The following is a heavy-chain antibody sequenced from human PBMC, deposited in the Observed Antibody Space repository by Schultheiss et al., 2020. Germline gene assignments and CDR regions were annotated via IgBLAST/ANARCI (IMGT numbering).Heavy chain of an antibody. V-gene: IGHV3-48*01. D-gene: IGHD2-15*01. CDR1: GFTVSSNE. CDR2: ISSSSSTI. CDR3: ANTWTYCSGGSCYSSAPYNWFDP. Sequence: GGSLRLSCAASGFTVSSNEMSWVRQAPGKGLEWVSYISSSSSTIYYADSVKGRFTISRDNSKNTLYLQMNSLRAEDTAVYYCANTWTYCSGGSCYSSAPYNWFDPWGKGTLVTGSS. J-gene: IGHJ5*02.